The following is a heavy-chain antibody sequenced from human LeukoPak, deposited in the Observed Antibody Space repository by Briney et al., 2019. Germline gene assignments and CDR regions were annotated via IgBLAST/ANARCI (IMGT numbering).Heavy chain of an antibody. V-gene: IGHV4-38-2*02. CDR2: IYYSGST. D-gene: IGHD2-2*02. J-gene: IGHJ3*02. CDR1: GYSISSGYY. Sequence: SETLSLTCTVSGYSISSGYYWGWVRQPPGKGLEWIGSIYYSGSTYYNPSLKSRVTISVDTSKNQFSLKLSSVTAADTAVYYCAGGIVVVPAAIDPYDAFDIWGQGTMVTVSS. CDR3: AGGIVVVPAAIDPYDAFDI.